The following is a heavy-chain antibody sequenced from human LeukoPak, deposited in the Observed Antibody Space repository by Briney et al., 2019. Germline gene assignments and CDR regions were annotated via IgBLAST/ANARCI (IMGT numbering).Heavy chain of an antibody. CDR1: GYTFTSYD. Sequence: ASVKVSCKASGYTFTSYDINWVRQATGQGLEWMGWMNPNSGNTGYAQKFQGRVTMTRNTSISTAYMELSSLRSEDTAVYYCARGYHSSSWFDYGGQGTLATVSS. J-gene: IGHJ4*02. CDR3: ARGYHSSSWFDY. D-gene: IGHD6-13*01. V-gene: IGHV1-8*01. CDR2: MNPNSGNT.